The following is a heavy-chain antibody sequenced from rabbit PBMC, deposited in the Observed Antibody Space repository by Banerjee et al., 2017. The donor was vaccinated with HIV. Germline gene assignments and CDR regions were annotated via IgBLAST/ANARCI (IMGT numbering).Heavy chain of an antibody. CDR3: ARDLAGVVGWNFGL. V-gene: IGHV1S45*01. Sequence: QEQLVESGGGLVQPEGSLTLTCTASGFSFSSGYDMCWVRQAPGKGLEWIACIYTGSSGSTYYASWAKGRFTISKTSSTTVTLQMTSLTAAATATYFCARDLAGVVGWNFGLWGPGTLVTVS. CDR1: GFSFSSGYD. D-gene: IGHD4-1*01. CDR2: IYTGSSGST. J-gene: IGHJ4*01.